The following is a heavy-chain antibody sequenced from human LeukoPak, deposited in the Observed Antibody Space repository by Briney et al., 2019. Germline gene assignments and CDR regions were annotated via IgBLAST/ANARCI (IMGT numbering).Heavy chain of an antibody. J-gene: IGHJ5*02. CDR1: GGTFSSYA. V-gene: IGHV1-69*05. CDR2: IIPIFGTA. Sequence: SVKVSCKASGGTFSSYAISWVRQAPGQGLEWMGRIIPIFGTANYAQKFQGRVTITTDESTSTAYMELSSLRSEDTAVYYCARDGRKVVAAAFWFDPWGQGTLVTVSS. CDR3: ARDGRKVVAAAFWFDP. D-gene: IGHD6-13*01.